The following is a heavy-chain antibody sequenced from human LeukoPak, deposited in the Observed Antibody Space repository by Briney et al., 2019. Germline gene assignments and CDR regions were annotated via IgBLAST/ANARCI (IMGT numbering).Heavy chain of an antibody. J-gene: IGHJ4*02. CDR1: GFTLSSYG. V-gene: IGHV3-30*03. Sequence: GGSLRLSCAASGFTLSSYGMYWVRQAPGKGLEWVAVISYDGSNKYYADSVKGRFTISRDNSKNTLYLQMNSLRAEDTAVYYCAREHYYFDYWGQGTLVTVSS. CDR2: ISYDGSNK. CDR3: AREHYYFDY.